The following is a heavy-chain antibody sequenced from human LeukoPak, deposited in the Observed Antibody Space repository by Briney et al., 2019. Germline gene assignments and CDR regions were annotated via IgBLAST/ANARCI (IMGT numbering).Heavy chain of an antibody. J-gene: IGHJ4*02. CDR1: GYTFTSYD. D-gene: IGHD5-18*01. V-gene: IGHV1-8*01. Sequence: GASVTVSCKASGYTFTSYDINWVRQAAGQGLEWMGWMNPNSGNTVYAQKFQGRVTMTRNTSISTAYMELSSLRSEDTAVYYCARGGRGYSYGLLRVFDYWGQGTLVTVSS. CDR2: MNPNSGNT. CDR3: ARGGRGYSYGLLRVFDY.